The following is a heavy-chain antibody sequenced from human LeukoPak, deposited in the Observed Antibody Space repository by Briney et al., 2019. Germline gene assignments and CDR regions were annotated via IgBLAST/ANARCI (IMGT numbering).Heavy chain of an antibody. CDR3: ARYGDYGALDI. Sequence: SETLSLTCTVSSGSISTSNYYWGWVRRPPGKALEWIGNIFYSGSTYYSPSLKSRVTITLDTSRNQFSLRLRSVTAADTAVYYCARYGDYGALDIWGQGTMVTVSS. V-gene: IGHV4-39*07. CDR1: SGSISTSNYY. CDR2: IFYSGST. J-gene: IGHJ3*02. D-gene: IGHD4-17*01.